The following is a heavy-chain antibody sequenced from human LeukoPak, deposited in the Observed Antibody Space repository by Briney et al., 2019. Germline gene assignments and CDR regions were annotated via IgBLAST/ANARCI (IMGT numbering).Heavy chain of an antibody. CDR1: GYTFAAYY. CDR3: ARGGVLRFLEHLDY. J-gene: IGHJ4*02. D-gene: IGHD3-3*01. V-gene: IGHV1-46*01. CDR2: INPSGGST. Sequence: ASVKVSCKSSGYTFAAYYMHWVRQAPGQGLEWMGIINPSGGSTTYAQKFQGRVTMTRDTSTSTVYMELSSLRSEDTAVYYCARGGVLRFLEHLDYWGQGTLVTVSS.